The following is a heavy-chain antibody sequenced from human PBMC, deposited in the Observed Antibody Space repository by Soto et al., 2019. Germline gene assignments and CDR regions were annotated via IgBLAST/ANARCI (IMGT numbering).Heavy chain of an antibody. J-gene: IGHJ5*02. CDR1: GGSISSSSYY. Sequence: SETLSLTCTVSGGSISSSSYYWGWIRQPPGKGLVWIGSIYYSGSTYYNPSLKSRVTISVDTSKNQFSLKLSSVTAADTAVYYCARDRGVSGVVVVAAAPSGWFDPWGQGTLVTVSS. D-gene: IGHD2-15*01. CDR3: ARDRGVSGVVVVAAAPSGWFDP. CDR2: IYYSGST. V-gene: IGHV4-39*07.